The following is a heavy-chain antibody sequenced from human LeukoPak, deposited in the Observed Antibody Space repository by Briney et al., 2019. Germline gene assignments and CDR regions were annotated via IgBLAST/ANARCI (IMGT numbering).Heavy chain of an antibody. CDR3: ATDSSSWYYAPDY. Sequence: ASVEVSCKASGYTFTSYAMHWVRQAPGQRLEWMGWINAGNGNTKYSQKFQGRVTITRDTSASTAYMELSSLRSEDTAVYYCATDSSSWYYAPDYWGQGTLVTVSS. CDR2: INAGNGNT. V-gene: IGHV1-3*01. CDR1: GYTFTSYA. D-gene: IGHD6-13*01. J-gene: IGHJ4*02.